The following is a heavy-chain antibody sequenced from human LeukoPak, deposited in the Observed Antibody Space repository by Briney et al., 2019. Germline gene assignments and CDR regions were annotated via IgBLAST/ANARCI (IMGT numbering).Heavy chain of an antibody. D-gene: IGHD4-17*01. CDR1: GGSISSSTYY. V-gene: IGHV4-39*07. CDR2: IYYSGTT. CDR3: ARGKTHDYGDYVGNAFDI. Sequence: SETLSLTCTVSGGSISSSTYYWAWVRQPPGKGLEWIASIYYSGTTYYNPSLKSRVTISVDTSKNQFSLKLSSVTAADTAVYYCARGKTHDYGDYVGNAFDIWGQGTMVTVSS. J-gene: IGHJ3*02.